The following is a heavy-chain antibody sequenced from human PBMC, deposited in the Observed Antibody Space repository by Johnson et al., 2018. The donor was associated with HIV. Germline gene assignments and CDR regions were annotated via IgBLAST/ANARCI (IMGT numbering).Heavy chain of an antibody. D-gene: IGHD6-19*01. CDR2: ISWDGGST. CDR1: GFTFDDYA. Sequence: VQLVESGGVVVQPGGSLRLSCAASGFTFDDYAMHWVRQAPGKGLEWVSLISWDGGSTYYADSVKGRFTISRDNSKNSLYLQMNSLRAEDTALYYCAKDIRYSSGWNAFDIWGQGTIVTVSS. V-gene: IGHV3-43D*03. J-gene: IGHJ3*02. CDR3: AKDIRYSSGWNAFDI.